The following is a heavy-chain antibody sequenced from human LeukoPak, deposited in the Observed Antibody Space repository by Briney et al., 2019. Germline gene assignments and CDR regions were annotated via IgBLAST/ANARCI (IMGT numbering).Heavy chain of an antibody. CDR2: INPGGGNT. Sequence: GASVKVSCKASGYTFTSYGISWVRQAPGQGLGWMGLINPGGGNTNYAQNFQGRVTMTRDTSASTVYMQLSSLRSEDTAMYYCARIRDGYNDAYDIWGQGTVVTVPS. V-gene: IGHV1-46*01. CDR1: GYTFTSYG. CDR3: ARIRDGYNDAYDI. D-gene: IGHD5-24*01. J-gene: IGHJ3*02.